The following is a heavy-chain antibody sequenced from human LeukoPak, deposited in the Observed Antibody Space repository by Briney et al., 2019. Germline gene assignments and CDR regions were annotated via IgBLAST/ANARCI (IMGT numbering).Heavy chain of an antibody. D-gene: IGHD5-12*01. CDR1: GYSFTSYW. V-gene: IGHV5-51*01. CDR3: ARHDKGYSGYVTLDY. Sequence: GESLQISCKGSGYSFTSYWIGWVRQMPGKGLEGMGIINPGYSDIRYSPSFQGQVTISADKSISTAYLQWSSLKASDTAIYYCARHDKGYSGYVTLDYWGQGTLVTVSS. J-gene: IGHJ4*02. CDR2: INPGYSDI.